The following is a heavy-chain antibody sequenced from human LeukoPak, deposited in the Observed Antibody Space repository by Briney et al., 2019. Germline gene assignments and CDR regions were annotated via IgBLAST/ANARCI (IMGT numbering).Heavy chain of an antibody. Sequence: PGGSPRLSCAASGFTFSSYAMSWVRQAPGKGLEWVSAISGSGGSTYYADSVKGRFTIPRDNSKNTLYLQMNSLRAEDTAVYYCATDFWSGYWVSYWGQGTLVTVSS. CDR3: ATDFWSGYWVSY. J-gene: IGHJ4*02. V-gene: IGHV3-23*01. CDR1: GFTFSSYA. CDR2: ISGSGGST. D-gene: IGHD3-3*01.